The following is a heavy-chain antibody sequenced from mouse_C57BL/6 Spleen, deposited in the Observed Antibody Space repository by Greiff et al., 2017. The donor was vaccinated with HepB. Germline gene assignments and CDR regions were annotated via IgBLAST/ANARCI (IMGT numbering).Heavy chain of an antibody. CDR2: IYPSDSET. J-gene: IGHJ4*01. V-gene: IGHV1-61*01. Sequence: QVQLQQSGAELVRPGSSVKLSCKASGYTFTSYWMDWVKQRPGQGLEWIGNIYPSDSETHYNQKFKDKATLTVDKSSSTAYMQLSSLTSEDSAVYYCARSGSTFDGYYEGYAMDYWGQGTSVTVSS. D-gene: IGHD2-3*01. CDR3: ARSGSTFDGYYEGYAMDY. CDR1: GYTFTSYW.